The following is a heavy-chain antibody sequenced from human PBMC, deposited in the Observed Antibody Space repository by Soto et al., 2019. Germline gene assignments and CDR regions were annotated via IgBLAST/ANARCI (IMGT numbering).Heavy chain of an antibody. CDR1: GFIFSTYA. D-gene: IGHD3-9*01. CDR2: ISYDGSNK. CDR3: ARPGSGYDILTGQYFYYYHAMDF. Sequence: SLRLSCAASGFIFSTYAMHWVRQAPGKGLEWVAVISYDGSNKYYADSVKGRFTISRDNSKNTLYLQMSSLRTEDTAVFYCARPGSGYDILTGQYFYYYHAMDFWGQGATVTVSS. V-gene: IGHV3-30-3*01. J-gene: IGHJ6*02.